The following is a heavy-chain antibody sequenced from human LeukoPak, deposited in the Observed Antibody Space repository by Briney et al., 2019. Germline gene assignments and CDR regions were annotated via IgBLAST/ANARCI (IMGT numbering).Heavy chain of an antibody. Sequence: GGSLRLSCAASGFTFSSYDMHWVRQATGRGLEWVSGVAGAGDTYYADSVKGRFTISRENGKNSLYLQMNSLRAGDTAVYDCARGGIRGVTWNWLDPWGQGTLVTVSS. J-gene: IGHJ5*02. V-gene: IGHV3-13*01. CDR2: VAGAGDT. CDR3: ARGGIRGVTWNWLDP. CDR1: GFTFSSYD. D-gene: IGHD3-10*01.